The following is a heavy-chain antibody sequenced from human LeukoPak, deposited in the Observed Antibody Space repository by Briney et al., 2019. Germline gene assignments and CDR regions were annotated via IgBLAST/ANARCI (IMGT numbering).Heavy chain of an antibody. CDR1: GFTFSSYS. Sequence: PGGSLRLSCAASGFTFSSYSMHWVRQAPGKGLVWVSHISRDGSGSSYADSVKGRFTISRDNAKNTLFLQLNSLRVEDTAVYYCGRGNYYGVDIWGQGTTVTVSS. CDR2: ISRDGSGS. V-gene: IGHV3-74*01. J-gene: IGHJ6*02. CDR3: GRGNYYGVDI.